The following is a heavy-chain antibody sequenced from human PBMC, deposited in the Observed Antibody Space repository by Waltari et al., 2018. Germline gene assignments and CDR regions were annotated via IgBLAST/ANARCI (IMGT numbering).Heavy chain of an antibody. CDR1: GASISSYY. CDR2: IDTSGNT. D-gene: IGHD2-2*02. V-gene: IGHV4-4*07. CDR3: AAHCSVTSCYKWISGY. Sequence: QVQLQESGPGLVKPSETLSLTCTVSGASISSYYWSWIRQPAGKGLEWIGRIDTSGNTNYNPLLKSRVTVSVDTSKNQFSLKLSSVTAADTAVYFCAAHCSVTSCYKWISGYWGQGTLVTVSS. J-gene: IGHJ4*02.